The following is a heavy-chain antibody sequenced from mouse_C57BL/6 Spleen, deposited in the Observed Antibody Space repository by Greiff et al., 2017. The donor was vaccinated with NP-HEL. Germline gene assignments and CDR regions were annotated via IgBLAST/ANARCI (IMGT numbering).Heavy chain of an antibody. CDR3: ARYYYGSIYWYFDV. CDR1: GYSITSGYY. Sequence: EVQLQESGPGLVKPSQSLSLTCSVTGYSITSGYYWNWIRQFPGNKLEWMGYISYDGSNNYNPSLKNRISITRDTSKNQFFLKLNSVTTEDTATYYCARYYYGSIYWYFDVWGTGTTVTVSS. V-gene: IGHV3-6*01. J-gene: IGHJ1*03. D-gene: IGHD1-1*01. CDR2: ISYDGSN.